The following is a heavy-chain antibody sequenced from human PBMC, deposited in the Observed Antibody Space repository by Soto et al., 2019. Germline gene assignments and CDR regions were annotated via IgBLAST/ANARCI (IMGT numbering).Heavy chain of an antibody. CDR3: ARGPRFYDWFDP. D-gene: IGHD3-3*01. CDR2: IYSSGNT. V-gene: IGHV4-4*07. Sequence: WIRKHAGKGLEWIGRIYSSGNTKYTPSLQSRVTMSLDTSNNQFSLRLTSVTAADTAFYYCARGPRFYDWFDPRGQRTLVTVSS. J-gene: IGHJ5*02.